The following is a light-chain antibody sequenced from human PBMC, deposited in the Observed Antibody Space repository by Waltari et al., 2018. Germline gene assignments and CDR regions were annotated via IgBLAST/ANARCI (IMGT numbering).Light chain of an antibody. CDR2: ANH. CDR3: QSSDSSTWV. CDR1: SGSIASNY. Sequence: NFMLTQPHSVSGSPGKTVIISCTRSSGSIASNYVQWCQQRPGTPPTTLIYANHQRPPGVPDRFSGSIDSSSNSASLTISQLKTEDEADYYCQSSDSSTWVFGGGTKLTVL. V-gene: IGLV6-57*01. J-gene: IGLJ3*02.